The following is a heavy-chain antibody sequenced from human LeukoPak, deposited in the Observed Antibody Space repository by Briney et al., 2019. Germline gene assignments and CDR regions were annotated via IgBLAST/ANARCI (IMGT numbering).Heavy chain of an antibody. V-gene: IGHV1-69*05. CDR3: ARTPPYYYDSSGYYYEYFQH. Sequence: SVKVSCKASGGTFSSYAISWVRQAPGQGLEWMGGIIPIFGTANCAQKFQGRVTITTDESTSTAYMELSSLRSEDTAVYYCARTPPYYYDSSGYYYEYFQHWGQGTLVTVSS. CDR2: IIPIFGTA. J-gene: IGHJ1*01. CDR1: GGTFSSYA. D-gene: IGHD3-22*01.